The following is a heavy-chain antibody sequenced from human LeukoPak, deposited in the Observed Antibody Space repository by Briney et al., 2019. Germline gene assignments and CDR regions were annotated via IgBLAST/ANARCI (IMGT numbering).Heavy chain of an antibody. D-gene: IGHD1-7*01. J-gene: IGHJ4*02. CDR1: GFTFSSYW. CDR2: INSDGSST. V-gene: IGHV3-74*01. Sequence: GGSLRLSCAASGFTFSSYWMHWVRQAPGKGLVWVSRINSDGSSTSYADSVKGRFTISRDNAKNMLYLQMNSLRADDTAVYYCARDRDWNSGFDYWGQGTLVTVSS. CDR3: ARDRDWNSGFDY.